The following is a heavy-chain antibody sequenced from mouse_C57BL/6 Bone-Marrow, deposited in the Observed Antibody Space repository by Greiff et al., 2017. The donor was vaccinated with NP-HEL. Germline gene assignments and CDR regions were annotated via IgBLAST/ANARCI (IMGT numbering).Heavy chain of an antibody. Sequence: VHVKQSGPELVKPGASVKIPCKASGYTFTDYNMDWVKQSHGKSLEWIGDINPNNGGTIYNQKFKGKATLTVDKSSSTAYMELRSLTSEDTAVYYCARGRLFAYWGQGTLVTVSA. CDR2: INPNNGGT. J-gene: IGHJ3*01. V-gene: IGHV1-18*01. CDR1: GYTFTDYN. CDR3: ARGRLFAY. D-gene: IGHD1-1*01.